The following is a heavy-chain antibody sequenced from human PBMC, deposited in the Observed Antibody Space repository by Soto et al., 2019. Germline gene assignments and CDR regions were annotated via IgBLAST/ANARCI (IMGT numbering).Heavy chain of an antibody. CDR2: IYSGGST. CDR1: GFTVSSNY. CDR3: ARGSTPGYSSGWYYFDY. V-gene: IGHV3-53*01. J-gene: IGHJ4*02. Sequence: PGGSLRLSCAASGFTVSSNYMSWVRQAPGKGLEWVSVIYSGGSTYYADSVKGRFTISRDNSKNTLYLQMNSLRAEDTAVYYCARGSTPGYSSGWYYFDYWGQGTLVTVSS. D-gene: IGHD6-19*01.